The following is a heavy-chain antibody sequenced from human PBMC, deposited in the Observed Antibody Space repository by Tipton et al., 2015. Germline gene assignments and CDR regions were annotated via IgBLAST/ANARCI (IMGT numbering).Heavy chain of an antibody. V-gene: IGHV1-2*02. D-gene: IGHD2/OR15-2a*01. CDR2: IKPNSVGT. J-gene: IGHJ6*02. Sequence: QLVQSGAEVKQPGASVTVSCKASGSTFSGYYIHWVRQAPGQGLEWMGWIKPNSVGTNYAQKFTGRVTMTRDTSISTVYIELDRLRSDDTALYFCAGNRNSYYYGMDVWGQGTTVIVSS. CDR1: GSTFSGYY. CDR3: AGNRNSYYYGMDV.